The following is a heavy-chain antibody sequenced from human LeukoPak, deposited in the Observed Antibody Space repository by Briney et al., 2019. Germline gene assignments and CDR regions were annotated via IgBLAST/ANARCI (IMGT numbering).Heavy chain of an antibody. CDR1: GFTFSSYA. V-gene: IGHV3-23*01. J-gene: IGHJ5*02. CDR3: AEDPGRRNLFDP. CDR2: ISGSGGST. Sequence: GGSLRLSCAASGFTFSSYAMSWVRQAPGKGLEWVSAISGSGGSTYYADSVKGRFTMSRDNSKNTLYLQMNSLRAEDTAVYYCAEDPGRRNLFDPWGQGTLVTVSS.